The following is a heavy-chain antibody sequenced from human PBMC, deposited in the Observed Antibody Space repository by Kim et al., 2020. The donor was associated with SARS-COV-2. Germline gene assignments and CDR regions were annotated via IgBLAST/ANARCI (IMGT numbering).Heavy chain of an antibody. CDR2: ISYDGSNK. CDR3: ARDRNYYGSGSPFDY. Sequence: GGSLRLSCAASGFTFSSYAMHWVRQAPGKGLEWVAVISYDGSNKYYADSVKGRFTISRDNSKNTLYLQMNSLRAEDTAVYYCARDRNYYGSGSPFDYWGQGTLVTVSS. CDR1: GFTFSSYA. V-gene: IGHV3-30*04. J-gene: IGHJ4*02. D-gene: IGHD3-10*01.